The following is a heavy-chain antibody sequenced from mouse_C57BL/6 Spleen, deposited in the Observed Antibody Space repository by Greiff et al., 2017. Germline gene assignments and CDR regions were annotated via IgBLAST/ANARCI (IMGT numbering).Heavy chain of an antibody. CDR1: GFTFSDYG. J-gene: IGHJ2*01. CDR2: ISSGSSTI. Sequence: EVQLVESGGGLVKPGGSLKLSCAASGFTFSDYGMHWVRQAPEKGLVWVAYISSGSSTIYYADTVKGRFTISRDNAKNTLFLQMTSLRSEDTAMYYCARLANWEGVDYWGQGTTLTVSS. CDR3: ARLANWEGVDY. V-gene: IGHV5-17*01. D-gene: IGHD4-1*01.